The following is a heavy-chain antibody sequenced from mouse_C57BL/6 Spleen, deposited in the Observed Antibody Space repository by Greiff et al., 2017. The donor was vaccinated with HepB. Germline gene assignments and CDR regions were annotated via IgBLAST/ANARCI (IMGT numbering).Heavy chain of an antibody. CDR2: IHPNSGST. D-gene: IGHD1-1*01. V-gene: IGHV1-64*01. CDR3: ARSGTTVVNYFDY. J-gene: IGHJ2*01. CDR1: GYTFTSYW. Sequence: QVQLKQPGAELVKPGASVKLSCKASGYTFTSYWMHWVKQRPGQGLEWIGMIHPNSGSTNYNEKFKSKATLTVDKSSSTAYMQLSSLTSEDSAVYYCARSGTTVVNYFDYWGQGTTLTVSS.